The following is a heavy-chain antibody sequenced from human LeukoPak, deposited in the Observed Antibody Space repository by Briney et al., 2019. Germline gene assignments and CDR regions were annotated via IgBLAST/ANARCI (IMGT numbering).Heavy chain of an antibody. CDR3: AREMVRGVIGGYFDY. CDR2: MNPNSGNT. CDR1: GYTFTSYD. Sequence: ASVKVPCKASGYTFTSYDINWVRQANGQGLEWMGWMNPNSGNTGYAQKFQGRVTMTRNTSISTAYMELSSLRSEDTAVYYCAREMVRGVIGGYFDYWGQGTLVTVSS. J-gene: IGHJ4*02. V-gene: IGHV1-8*01. D-gene: IGHD3-10*01.